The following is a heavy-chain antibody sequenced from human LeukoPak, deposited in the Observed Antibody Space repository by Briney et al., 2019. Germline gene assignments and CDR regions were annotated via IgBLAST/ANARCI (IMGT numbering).Heavy chain of an antibody. Sequence: GRSLRLSCAASGFTFSSYGMHWVRQAPGKGLEWVSIISYDGSSKYYADSVKGRFTISRDNSKNTLYLQMKSLRAEDTAVYYCAKAASRGLYCSGGSCYALVYWGPGTLVTVSS. V-gene: IGHV3-30*18. CDR3: AKAASRGLYCSGGSCYALVY. CDR2: ISYDGSSK. J-gene: IGHJ4*02. CDR1: GFTFSSYG. D-gene: IGHD2-15*01.